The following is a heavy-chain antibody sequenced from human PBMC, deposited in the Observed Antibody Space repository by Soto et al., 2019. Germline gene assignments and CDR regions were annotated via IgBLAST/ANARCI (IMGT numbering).Heavy chain of an antibody. Sequence: GRSLRLSCAASGFTFSSSWMRWVRQAPGKGLVWVSRINSDGSSTSYADSVKGRFTISRNNAKNTLYLQMNRLRAEDTTVYYWARPPRGELSLYNWGQGTLVTVSS. V-gene: IGHV3-74*01. CDR3: ARPPRGELSLYN. J-gene: IGHJ4*02. CDR1: GFTFSSSW. CDR2: INSDGSST. D-gene: IGHD3-16*02.